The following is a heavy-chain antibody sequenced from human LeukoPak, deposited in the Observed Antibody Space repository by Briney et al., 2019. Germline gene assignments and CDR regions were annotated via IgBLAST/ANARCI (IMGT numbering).Heavy chain of an antibody. J-gene: IGHJ4*02. CDR1: GDSVSINSAA. V-gene: IGHV6-1*01. CDR2: TYYRSKWYD. D-gene: IGHD1-26*01. CDR3: ARDLGGSHLDH. Sequence: SPTLSLTFAISGDSVSINSAAWNWLRQSPSRGLEWLGSTYYRSKWYDDYAASMKSRITINPDTSKNQFSLQLNSVTPEDTAVYYCARDLGGSHLDHWGQGTLVTVSS.